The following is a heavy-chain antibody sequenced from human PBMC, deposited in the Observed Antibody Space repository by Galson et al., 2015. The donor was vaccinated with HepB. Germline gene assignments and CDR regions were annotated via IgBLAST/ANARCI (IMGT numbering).Heavy chain of an antibody. CDR3: ATSSLGSITDIDY. Sequence: SVKVSCKASGYTFTGNYVHWVRQAPGQGLEWMGCVNPDSGGTNYAEKFRGSVNMTRDTSISTAYMELSRLKSDDTAVYYCATSSLGSITDIDYWGQGTLVTVSS. CDR2: VNPDSGGT. D-gene: IGHD3-10*01. CDR1: GYTFTGNY. V-gene: IGHV1-2*02. J-gene: IGHJ4*02.